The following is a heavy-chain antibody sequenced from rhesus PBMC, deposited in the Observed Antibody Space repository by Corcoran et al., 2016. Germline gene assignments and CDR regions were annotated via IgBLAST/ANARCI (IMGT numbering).Heavy chain of an antibody. D-gene: IGHD5-30*01. J-gene: IGHJ4*01. CDR1: GFPFSSYW. CDR2: INSDGIST. Sequence: EVQLVESGGGLVQPGGSLRLSCAAFGFPFSSYWMYWVRQAPGKGLEWVSRINSDGISTSYADSVKGRFTISRENAKNSLYLQMNSLRAEDTAVYYCSTLAVGYSFDYWGQGVLVTVSS. V-gene: IGHV3-119*01. CDR3: STLAVGYSFDY.